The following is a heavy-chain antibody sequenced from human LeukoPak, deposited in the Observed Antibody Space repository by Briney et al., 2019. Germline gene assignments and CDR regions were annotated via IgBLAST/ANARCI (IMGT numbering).Heavy chain of an antibody. V-gene: IGHV4-59*01. CDR2: IYYSGST. CDR1: GGSISSYY. J-gene: IGHJ5*02. Sequence: ETLSLTCTVSGGSISSYYWSWIRQPPGKGLEWIGYIYYSGSTNYNPSLKSRVTISVDTSKNQFSLKLSSVTAADTAVYYCARGATPAYYDFWSGYPQYNWFDPWGQGALVTVSS. D-gene: IGHD3-3*01. CDR3: ARGATPAYYDFWSGYPQYNWFDP.